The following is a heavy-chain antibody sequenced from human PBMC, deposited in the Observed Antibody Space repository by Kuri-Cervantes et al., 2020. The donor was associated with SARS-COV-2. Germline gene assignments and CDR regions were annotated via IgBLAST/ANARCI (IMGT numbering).Heavy chain of an antibody. CDR1: GFTFSSYG. J-gene: IGHJ4*02. CDR3: AKDLCGGDCPPLDY. V-gene: IGHV3-30*18. D-gene: IGHD2-21*01. CDR2: ISYDGSNK. Sequence: GGSLRLSCAASGFTFSSYGMHWVRQAPGEGLEWVAVISYDGSNKYYADSVKGRFTISRDNSKNTLYLQMDSLRAEDTAVYYCAKDLCGGDCPPLDYWGQGTLVTVSS.